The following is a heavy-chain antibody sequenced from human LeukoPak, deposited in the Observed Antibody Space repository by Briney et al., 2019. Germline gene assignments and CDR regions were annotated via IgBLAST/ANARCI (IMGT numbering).Heavy chain of an antibody. Sequence: SGGSLRLSCAACGFTFSSYSMNWVRQAPGKGLEWVSSISSSSSYIYYADSVKGRFTISRDNAKNSLYLQMNSLRAEDTAVYYCARDLYGDPKSRGYWGQGTLVTVSS. D-gene: IGHD4-17*01. CDR3: ARDLYGDPKSRGY. CDR1: GFTFSSYS. J-gene: IGHJ4*02. V-gene: IGHV3-21*01. CDR2: ISSSSSYI.